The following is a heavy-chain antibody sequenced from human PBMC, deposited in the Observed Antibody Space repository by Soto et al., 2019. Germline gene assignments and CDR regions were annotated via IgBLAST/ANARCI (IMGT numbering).Heavy chain of an antibody. V-gene: IGHV4-61*01. D-gene: IGHD3-10*01. J-gene: IGHJ4*02. Sequence: SETLSLTCTVSGGSVSSGSYYWSWIRQPPGRGPEWIGFFYYSGSTNYNPSLKSRVTISVDTSKNQFSLKLSSVTAADTAVYYCARESMVRGVIGYWGQGTLVTVSS. CDR2: FYYSGST. CDR3: ARESMVRGVIGY. CDR1: GGSVSSGSYY.